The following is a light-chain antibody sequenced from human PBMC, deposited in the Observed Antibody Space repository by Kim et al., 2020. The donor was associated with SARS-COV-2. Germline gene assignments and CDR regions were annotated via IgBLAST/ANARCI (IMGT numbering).Light chain of an antibody. CDR3: EAWDDSLV. J-gene: IGLJ2*01. CDR1: SSNIGSNT. Sequence: ELTQPPSASGTPGQRVTISCSGSSSNIGSNTVNWYQQLPGTAPKLLIYSNNQRPSGVPDRFSGSKSGTSASLAISGLQSEDEADYYCEAWDDSLVFGGG. CDR2: SNN. V-gene: IGLV1-44*01.